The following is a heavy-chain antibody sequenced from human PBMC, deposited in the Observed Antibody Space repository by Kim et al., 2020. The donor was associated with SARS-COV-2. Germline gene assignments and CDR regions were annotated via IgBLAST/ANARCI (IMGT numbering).Heavy chain of an antibody. D-gene: IGHD6-13*01. CDR2: ISGSGGST. V-gene: IGHV3-23*01. CDR1: GFTFSSYA. Sequence: GGSLRLSCAASGFTFSSYAMSWVRQAPGKGLEWVSAISGSGGSTYYADSVKGRFTISRDNSKNTLYLQMNSLRAEDTAVYYCAKGIAAAGTFFASYYYYYGMDVWGQGTTVTVSS. J-gene: IGHJ6*02. CDR3: AKGIAAAGTFFASYYYYYGMDV.